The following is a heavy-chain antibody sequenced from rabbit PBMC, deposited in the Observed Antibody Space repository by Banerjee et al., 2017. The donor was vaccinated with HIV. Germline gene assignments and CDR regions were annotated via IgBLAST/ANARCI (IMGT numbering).Heavy chain of an antibody. V-gene: IGHV1S45*01. CDR3: VREAGYGGYGDANL. J-gene: IGHJ4*01. CDR1: GFSFGDRDV. CDR2: INTATGKG. D-gene: IGHD6-1*01. Sequence: QEQLEESGGGLVKPEGSLTLTCKASGFSFGDRDVMCWVRQAPGKGLEWIACINTATGKGVYATWAKGRFTISSHDAQNTLYLQLNSLTAADTATYFCVREAGYGGYGDANLWGQGTLVTVS.